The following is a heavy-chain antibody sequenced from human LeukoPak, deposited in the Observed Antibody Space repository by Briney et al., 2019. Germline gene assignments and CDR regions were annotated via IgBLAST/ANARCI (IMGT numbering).Heavy chain of an antibody. V-gene: IGHV3-30*02. CDR2: IRYDGGNK. CDR3: AKEGGAAVGTTDFDY. CDR1: GFTFSSYG. D-gene: IGHD6-13*01. J-gene: IGHJ4*02. Sequence: GGSLRLSCAASGFTFSSYGMHWVRQAPGKGLEWVAFIRYDGGNKYYADSVKGRFTISRDNSKNTLYLQMNSLRAEDTAVYFCAKEGGAAVGTTDFDYWGQGTLVTVSS.